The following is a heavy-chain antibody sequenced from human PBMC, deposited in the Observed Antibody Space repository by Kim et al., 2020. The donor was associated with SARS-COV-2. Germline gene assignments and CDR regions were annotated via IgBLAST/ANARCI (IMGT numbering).Heavy chain of an antibody. CDR2: VSSDGGTT. V-gene: IGHV3-30*18. CDR3: AKECCNSGNCRFCFDC. Sequence: GGSLTLSCAASGFTFNNFGMHWVRQAPGKGLEWVAVVSSDGGTTYYADSVKGRFTISRDNSRNTLYVQMNSLRPEDTAMYYCAKECCNSGNCRFCFDCWG. CDR1: GFTFNNFG. D-gene: IGHD2-15*01. J-gene: IGHJ4*01.